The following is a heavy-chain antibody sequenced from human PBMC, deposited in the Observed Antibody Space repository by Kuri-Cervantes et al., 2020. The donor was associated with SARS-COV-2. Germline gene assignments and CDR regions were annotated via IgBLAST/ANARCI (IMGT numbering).Heavy chain of an antibody. J-gene: IGHJ4*02. CDR1: GFTFGASD. CDR2: ISSGRRSI. D-gene: IGHD1-20*01. V-gene: IGHV3-48*01. CDR3: VRGIVGPGYGITGPYLDS. Sequence: GESLKISCAGSGFTFGASDMNWVRQSPGKGLEWVSYISSGRRSIYYTDAVKGRFTISRDNGKNSLFLQMNSLRAENTAVYYCVRGIVGPGYGITGPYLDSWGQGVLVTVSS.